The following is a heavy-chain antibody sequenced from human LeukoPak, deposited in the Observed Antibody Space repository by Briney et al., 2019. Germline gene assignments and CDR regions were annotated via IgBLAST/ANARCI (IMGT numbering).Heavy chain of an antibody. D-gene: IGHD6-25*01. CDR2: IYYSGST. CDR1: GRSISTYY. V-gene: IGHV4-59*01. Sequence: SETLSLTCTVPGRSISTYYWSSIRQPPGKGLEWIGYIYYSGSTNYNPSLKSRVTISVDTSKNQFSLKLSSVTAADTAVYFCARHRASVGSSGVDWGQGTLVTVSS. J-gene: IGHJ4*02. CDR3: ARHRASVGSSGVD.